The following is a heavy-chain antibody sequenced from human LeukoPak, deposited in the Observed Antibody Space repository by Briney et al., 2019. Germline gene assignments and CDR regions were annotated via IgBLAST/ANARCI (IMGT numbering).Heavy chain of an antibody. V-gene: IGHV4-39*01. CDR3: SSQALVIGSSYPDY. CDR1: GGSVSSSGFY. D-gene: IGHD2/OR15-2a*01. CDR2: DNYRGDI. J-gene: IGHJ4*02. Sequence: PSETLSLTCTVSGGSVSSSGFYWGWFRQPPGKGLEWIGIDNYRGDIYYNPSLKSRVTIFVDTSNNQFSVTLSSVTAADTAVYYCSSQALVIGSSYPDYWGQGILVTVSS.